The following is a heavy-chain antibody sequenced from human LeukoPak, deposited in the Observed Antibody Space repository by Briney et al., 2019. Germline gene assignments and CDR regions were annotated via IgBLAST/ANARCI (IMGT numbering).Heavy chain of an antibody. CDR1: GGSIRSDNHY. CDR3: ARHPVGATSNWFDP. D-gene: IGHD1-26*01. V-gene: IGHV4-39*01. CDR2: VYYSGST. J-gene: IGHJ5*02. Sequence: SETLSLTCTVSGGSIRSDNHYWAWIRQPPGQRLEWIGSVYYSGSTYYNPSLKSRVTISADTSKSHFSLIVSSVTAADTAVYYCARHPVGATSNWFDPWGQGTLVTVSS.